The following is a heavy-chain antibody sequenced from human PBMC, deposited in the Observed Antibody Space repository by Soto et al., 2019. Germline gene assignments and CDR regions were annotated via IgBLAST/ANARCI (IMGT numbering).Heavy chain of an antibody. V-gene: IGHV1-46*01. Sequence: ASVKVSCKASGYTFTSYGISWVRQAPGQGLEWMGIINPRGGSTSYAQKFQGRVTMTRDTSTSTAYMELSSLRSEDTAVYYCAREKGYSSGWTDAFDIWGQGTMVTVSS. CDR2: INPRGGST. CDR1: GYTFTSYG. J-gene: IGHJ3*02. D-gene: IGHD6-19*01. CDR3: AREKGYSSGWTDAFDI.